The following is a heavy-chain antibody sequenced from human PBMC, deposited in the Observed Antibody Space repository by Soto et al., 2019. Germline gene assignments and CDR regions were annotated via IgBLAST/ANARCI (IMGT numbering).Heavy chain of an antibody. CDR2: ISRSSTYI. J-gene: IGHJ5*02. D-gene: IGHD3-16*01. CDR3: ARGVLPISSTSWFDP. Sequence: EVQLVESGGGLVNPGGSLRLSCVVSGFPFRTSNMNWVRQAPGKGLEWVSFISRSSTYIYYADSVKGRFTISGDDAENSLFLQLNSLRAEDTAVYYCARGVLPISSTSWFDPWGQGTLVTVSS. CDR1: GFPFRTSN. V-gene: IGHV3-21*01.